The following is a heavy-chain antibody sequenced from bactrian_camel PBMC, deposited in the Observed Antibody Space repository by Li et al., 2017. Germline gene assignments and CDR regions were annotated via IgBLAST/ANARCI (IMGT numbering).Heavy chain of an antibody. CDR2: ISNAGSDT. D-gene: IGHD3*01. V-gene: IGHV3-2*01. CDR1: GFTFSDYF. J-gene: IGHJ4*01. Sequence: HVQLVESGGGLVQPGGSLRLSCAASGFTFSDYFMTWVRQAPGKGLEWVSSISNAGSDTWYADSVKGRFTISRDSAKSAVYLQMISLKSEDTALYYCATHGYYWSVGYWGQGTQVTVS. CDR3: ATHGYYWSVGY.